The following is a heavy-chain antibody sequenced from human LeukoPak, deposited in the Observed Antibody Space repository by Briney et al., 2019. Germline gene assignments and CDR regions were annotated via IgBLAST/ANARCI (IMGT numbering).Heavy chain of an antibody. CDR2: IYYSGST. J-gene: IGHJ4*02. D-gene: IGHD2-2*01. CDR1: GGSISSSSYY. V-gene: IGHV4-39*02. Sequence: SETLSLTCTVSGGSISSSSYYWGWLRQPPGKGLEWIGSIYYSGSTYYNPSLKSRVTISVDTSKNQFSLKLSSVTAADTAVYYCAREGRGCSSTSCYADYWGQGTLVTVSS. CDR3: AREGRGCSSTSCYADY.